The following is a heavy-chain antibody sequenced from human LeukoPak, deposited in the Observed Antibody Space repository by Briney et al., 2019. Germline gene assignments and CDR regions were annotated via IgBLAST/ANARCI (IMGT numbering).Heavy chain of an antibody. J-gene: IGHJ6*02. Sequence: SETLSLTCAVYGGSFSGYYWSWIRQPPGKGLEWIGEINHSGSTNYNPSLKSRVTISVDTSKNQFSLKLSSVTAADTAVYYCARVYSSSWLHSYYGMDVWGQGTTVTVSS. V-gene: IGHV4-34*01. CDR2: INHSGST. CDR1: GGSFSGYY. D-gene: IGHD6-13*01. CDR3: ARVYSSSWLHSYYGMDV.